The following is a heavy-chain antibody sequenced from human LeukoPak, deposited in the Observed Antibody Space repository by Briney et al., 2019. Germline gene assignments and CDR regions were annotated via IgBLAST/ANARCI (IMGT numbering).Heavy chain of an antibody. V-gene: IGHV3-23*01. Sequence: GGSLRLSCAASGFTVSFYAMSWIRQAPGKGLEWVSVIAGGGSSTYYADSVKGRFTISRDNSKNTLYLQMNSLRAEDTAVYYCAINPQDSMLRGVLDYWGQGTLVTVSS. CDR1: GFTVSFYA. J-gene: IGHJ4*02. CDR3: AINPQDSMLRGVLDY. CDR2: IAGGGSST. D-gene: IGHD3-10*01.